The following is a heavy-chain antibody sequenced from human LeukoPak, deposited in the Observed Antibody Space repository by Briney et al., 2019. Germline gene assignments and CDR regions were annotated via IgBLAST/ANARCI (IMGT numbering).Heavy chain of an antibody. CDR1: GLTFRSYW. CDR3: ASTFPYCSGGTCAL. Sequence: GGSLRFSCAASGLTFRSYWMSWVRQAPGKGLEWVANIHPDGGTKNYVDSVKDRFTISRDNAANSLYLQMNSLRAEDTAVYYCASTFPYCSGGTCALGGQGTLVTVSS. J-gene: IGHJ4*02. CDR2: IHPDGGTK. V-gene: IGHV3-7*01. D-gene: IGHD2-15*01.